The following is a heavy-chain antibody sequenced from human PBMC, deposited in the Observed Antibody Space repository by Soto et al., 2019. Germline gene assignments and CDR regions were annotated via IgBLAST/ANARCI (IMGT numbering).Heavy chain of an antibody. D-gene: IGHD3-16*02. Sequence: TLSLTCAVSGGSIGGAGYSWSWIRQLPGGGLDWIGYIYESGTILYNPSLKTRLTISLNWSDKQFSLTLNSVNAADTAVYYCARAQFYSVSGNYRNLMFDPCGQGTHLTLSS. CDR1: GGSIGGAGYS. J-gene: IGHJ5*02. V-gene: IGHV4-30-2*01. CDR2: IYESGTI. CDR3: ARAQFYSVSGNYRNLMFDP.